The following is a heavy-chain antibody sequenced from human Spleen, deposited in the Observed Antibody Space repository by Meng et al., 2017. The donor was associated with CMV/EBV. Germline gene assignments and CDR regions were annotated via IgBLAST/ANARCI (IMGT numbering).Heavy chain of an antibody. J-gene: IGHJ6*02. CDR3: ARVRIGGGYYYYYGMDV. CDR1: GDSVSSNSAA. Sequence: SETLSLTCAISGDSVSSNSAAWNWIRQSPSRGLEWLGRTYYRSKWYNDYAVSVKSRITINPDTSKNQFSLQLNSVPPEDTAVYYCARVRIGGGYYYYYGMDVWGQGTTVTVSS. CDR2: TYYRSKWYN. D-gene: IGHD1-26*01. V-gene: IGHV6-1*01.